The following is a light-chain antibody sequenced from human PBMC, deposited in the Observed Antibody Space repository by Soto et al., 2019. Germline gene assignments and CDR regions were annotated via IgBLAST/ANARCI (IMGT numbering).Light chain of an antibody. CDR3: QQYGGSTRT. CDR2: GAS. CDR1: QSVSNNY. V-gene: IGKV3-20*01. J-gene: IGKJ1*01. Sequence: EIVLTQSPGTLSLSPGERATLSCRASQSVSNNYLAWYQQKPGQAPRLLIYGASNRATGIPDRFSGSGSGTEFTLTISSLQSEDFAVYYCQQYGGSTRTFGQGTKVDIK.